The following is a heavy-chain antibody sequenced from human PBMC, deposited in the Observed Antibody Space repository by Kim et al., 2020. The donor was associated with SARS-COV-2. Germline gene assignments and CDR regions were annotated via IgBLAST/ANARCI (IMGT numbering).Heavy chain of an antibody. V-gene: IGHV4-59*13. J-gene: IGHJ4*02. CDR1: GGSITNYF. D-gene: IGHD2-15*01. CDR2: IYYSGST. Sequence: SETLSLTCTVSGGSITNYFWSWIRQPPGKGLEWIGHIYYSGSTNYNPSLKSRVTISVDTSKNQFSLKLSSVTAADTAVYYCARAPWLLPDYWGQGTLVPV. CDR3: ARAPWLLPDY.